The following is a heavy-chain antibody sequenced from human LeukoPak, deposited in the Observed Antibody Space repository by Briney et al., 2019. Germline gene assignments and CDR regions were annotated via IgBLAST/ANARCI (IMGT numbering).Heavy chain of an antibody. J-gene: IGHJ6*03. V-gene: IGHV3-30*18. D-gene: IGHD7-27*01. CDR3: AKSWASYYMDV. Sequence: GGSLRLSCAASGFIFSSYGMNWVRQAPGKGLEWVAAISYDGSSKYYADSVKGRFTISRDNSKNTLYLQMNSLRAEDTAVYYCAKSWASYYMDVWGKGTTVTVSS. CDR2: ISYDGSSK. CDR1: GFIFSSYG.